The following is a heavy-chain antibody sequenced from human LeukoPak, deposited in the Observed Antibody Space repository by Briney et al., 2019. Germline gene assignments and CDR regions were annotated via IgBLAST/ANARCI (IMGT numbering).Heavy chain of an antibody. CDR2: IKQDGSEK. V-gene: IGHV3-7*01. J-gene: IGHJ4*02. CDR1: GFSFNTFW. D-gene: IGHD3-16*02. CDR3: ARDYLWGSYRSFDC. Sequence: GGSLRLSCAASGFSFNTFWMSWVRQAPGKGLEWVANIKQDGSEKKYVDSVKGRFTISRDNAKNSLYLQMNSLRAEDTAVYYCARDYLWGSYRSFDCWGQGTLVTVSS.